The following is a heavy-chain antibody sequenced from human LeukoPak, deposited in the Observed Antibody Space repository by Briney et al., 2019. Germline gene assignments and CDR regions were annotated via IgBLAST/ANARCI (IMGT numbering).Heavy chain of an antibody. CDR2: ISGSGGNT. CDR1: GLTFSNYA. Sequence: GRSLRLSCAASGLTFSNYAMSWVRQAPGKGPEWVSGISGSGGNTYYADSVKGRFTISRDNSKNTLYLQMSSLRAEDTAVYYCAKGSIRTSAPNEYWGQGTLVTVSS. CDR3: AKGSIRTSAPNEY. D-gene: IGHD2-21*01. J-gene: IGHJ4*02. V-gene: IGHV3-23*01.